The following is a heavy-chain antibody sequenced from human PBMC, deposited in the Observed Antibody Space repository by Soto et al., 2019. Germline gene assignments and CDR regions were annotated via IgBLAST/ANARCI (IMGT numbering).Heavy chain of an antibody. J-gene: IGHJ4*02. CDR2: IYYSGST. Sequence: SETLSLTCTVSSGSVSSGSYYWSWIRQPPGKGLEWIGYIYYSGSTNYNPSLKSRVTISVDTSKNQFSLKLSSVTAADTAVYYCARGKNYYDSSGPGHFDYWGQGTLVTVSS. CDR1: SGSVSSGSYY. V-gene: IGHV4-61*01. CDR3: ARGKNYYDSSGPGHFDY. D-gene: IGHD3-22*01.